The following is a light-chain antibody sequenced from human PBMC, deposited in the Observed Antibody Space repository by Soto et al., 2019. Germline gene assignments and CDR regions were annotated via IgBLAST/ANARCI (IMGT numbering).Light chain of an antibody. CDR3: HQRRSWPIT. CDR2: DAS. CDR1: QDVGSL. V-gene: IGKV3-11*01. J-gene: IGKJ5*01. Sequence: EVVLTQSPATLSLSAGERASLSCRASQDVGSLIAWYQQKPGQPPRLLIYDASNRATGIPARFSGSGSGTDFVFTISSLEPEDFAVYYCHQRRSWPITFGQGTRLEIK.